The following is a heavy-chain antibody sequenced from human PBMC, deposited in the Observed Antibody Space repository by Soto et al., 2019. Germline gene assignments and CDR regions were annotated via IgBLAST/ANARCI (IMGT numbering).Heavy chain of an antibody. J-gene: IGHJ5*02. D-gene: IGHD2-2*01. V-gene: IGHV4-59*08. CDR1: GGSISSYY. Sequence: SETLSLTCTVSGGSISSYYWSWIRQPPGKGLEWIGYIYYSGSTNYNPSLKSRVTISVDTSKNQFSLKLSSVTAADTAVYYCARQAGGYCSSTSCQIDPWGQGTLVTVSS. CDR3: ARQAGGYCSSTSCQIDP. CDR2: IYYSGST.